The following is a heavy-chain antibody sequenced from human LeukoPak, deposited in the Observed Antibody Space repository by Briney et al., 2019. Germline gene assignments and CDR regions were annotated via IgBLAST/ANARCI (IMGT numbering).Heavy chain of an antibody. Sequence: PGGSLRLSCAASGFIFSSYAMNWVRQTPGKGLEWVSGISESGSSTYYADTVKGRFTISRDNSKNTLYLQMNSLRAEDAAVYSCVKDPDSGGGFYFDYGGRGTLVTVS. CDR1: GFIFSSYA. D-gene: IGHD6-19*01. CDR2: ISESGSST. CDR3: VKDPDSGGGFYFDY. J-gene: IGHJ4*02. V-gene: IGHV3-23*01.